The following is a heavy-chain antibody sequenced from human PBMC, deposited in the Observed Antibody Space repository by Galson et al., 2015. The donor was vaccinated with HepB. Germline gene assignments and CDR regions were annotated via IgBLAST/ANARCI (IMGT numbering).Heavy chain of an antibody. D-gene: IGHD3-10*01. V-gene: IGHV3-66*02. J-gene: IGHJ6*02. CDR2: IYSGGST. Sequence: SLRLSCAASGFAVSSNYMSWVRQAPGKGLEWVSVIYSGGSTYYADSVKGRFAISRDNSRNTLNLQMSSLRTEDTALYYCASTYNYGSGSPSLYFYYGMDVWCQGTTVTVSS. CDR3: ASTYNYGSGSPSLYFYYGMDV. CDR1: GFAVSSNY.